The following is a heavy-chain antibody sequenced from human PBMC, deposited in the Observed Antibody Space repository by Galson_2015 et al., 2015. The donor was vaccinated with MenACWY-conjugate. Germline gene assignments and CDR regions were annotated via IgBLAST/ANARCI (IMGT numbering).Heavy chain of an antibody. CDR3: ARSFDPGNSRDGFTKYYFDY. V-gene: IGHV4-39*07. D-gene: IGHD5-24*01. CDR1: GGSIRSTNYY. CDR2: IYYSGST. J-gene: IGHJ4*02. Sequence: LSLTCNVSGGSIRSTNYYWGWIRQSPGRGLEWIGSIYYSGSTYYNPSLKSRVTISVDTSKNQFSLKLSSVTAADTAVYYCARSFDPGNSRDGFTKYYFDYWGQGPLVTVSS.